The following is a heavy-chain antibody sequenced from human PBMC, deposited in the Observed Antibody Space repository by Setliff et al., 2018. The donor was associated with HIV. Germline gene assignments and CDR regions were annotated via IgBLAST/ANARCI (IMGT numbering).Heavy chain of an antibody. CDR3: ARDKGIREAASLDY. V-gene: IGHV1-69*10. Sequence: SVKVSCKASGGTFSDFRITWVRQAPGQGLEWMGEITPFVGITNYAQKFQGRVTISADESTATAYIELSSLTSQDTAVYYCARDKGIREAASLDYWGQGSLVTVTS. D-gene: IGHD6-13*01. CDR1: GGTFSDFR. J-gene: IGHJ4*02. CDR2: ITPFVGIT.